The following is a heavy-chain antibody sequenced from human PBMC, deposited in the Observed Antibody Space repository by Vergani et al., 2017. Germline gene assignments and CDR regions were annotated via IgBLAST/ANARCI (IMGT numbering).Heavy chain of an antibody. Sequence: EVQLVESGGGLVQPGGSLRLSCAASGFTLGQYWMHWVRQTPGTGLEWVSRVKSDGNSAMYADSVKGRFTISRDNSKNTLYLEMKSLRVEDTAVYYCARARGEGAIFMSNWIDTWGQGTLVSVSS. J-gene: IGHJ5*02. CDR2: VKSDGNSA. V-gene: IGHV3-74*03. CDR1: GFTLGQYW. CDR3: ARARGEGAIFMSNWIDT.